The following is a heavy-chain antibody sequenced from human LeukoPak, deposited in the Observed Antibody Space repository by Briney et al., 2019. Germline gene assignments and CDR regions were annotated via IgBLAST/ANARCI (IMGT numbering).Heavy chain of an antibody. CDR1: GGSFSGYY. D-gene: IGHD2-2*01. J-gene: IGHJ3*02. V-gene: IGHV4-34*01. CDR2: INDSGST. Sequence: PSETLSLTCAVYGGSFSGYYWNWIRQPPGKGLEWIGEINDSGSTNYNPPLKSRVTISVDTSKNQFSLKLSSVTAAATAVYYCARAPDIVVVPAARSDAFDIWGQGTLVTVSS. CDR3: ARAPDIVVVPAARSDAFDI.